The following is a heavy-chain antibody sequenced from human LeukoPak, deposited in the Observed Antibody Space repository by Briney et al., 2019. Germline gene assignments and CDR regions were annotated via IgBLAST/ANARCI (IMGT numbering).Heavy chain of an antibody. CDR3: AKDPVGGVNVYYFDY. D-gene: IGHD3-16*02. J-gene: IGHJ4*02. Sequence: PGRSLRLSCAASGFTFSSYGMHWVRQAPGKGLEWVAVISYDGSNKYYADSVKGRFTISRDNSKNTLYLQMNSLRAEDTAVYYCAKDPVGGVNVYYFDYWGQGTLVTVSS. CDR1: GFTFSSYG. CDR2: ISYDGSNK. V-gene: IGHV3-30*18.